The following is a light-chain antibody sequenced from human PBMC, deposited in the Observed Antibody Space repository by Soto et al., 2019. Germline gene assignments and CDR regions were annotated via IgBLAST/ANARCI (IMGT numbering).Light chain of an antibody. CDR3: CSYASSSTFYV. J-gene: IGLJ1*01. Sequence: LTQPASVSGSPGQSITISCTGTSSDVGSYNLVSWYQQHPGKAPKLMIYEVSKRPSGVSNRFSGSKSGNTASLTISGLQAEDEADYYCCSYASSSTFYVFGTGTKSPS. V-gene: IGLV2-23*02. CDR1: SSDVGSYNL. CDR2: EVS.